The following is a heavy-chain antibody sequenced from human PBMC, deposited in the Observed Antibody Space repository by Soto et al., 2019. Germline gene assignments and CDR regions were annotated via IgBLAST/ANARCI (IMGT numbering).Heavy chain of an antibody. Sequence: GGSLRLSCAASGFTFSNAWMTWVRQAPGKGLEWVGRIKSKTDGATTDYAAPVKGRFTISRGDSKDTLYLQINTLKTEDTAVYYCATDAYYDTSGYWFWGLGTLVTVSS. CDR3: ATDAYYDTSGYWF. D-gene: IGHD3-22*01. J-gene: IGHJ4*02. V-gene: IGHV3-15*01. CDR1: GFTFSNAW. CDR2: IKSKTDGATT.